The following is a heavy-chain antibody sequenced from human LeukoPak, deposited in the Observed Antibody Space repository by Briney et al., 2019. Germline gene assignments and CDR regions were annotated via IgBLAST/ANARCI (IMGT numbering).Heavy chain of an antibody. CDR2: IIPIFGIA. D-gene: IGHD3-22*01. V-gene: IGHV1-69*04. CDR3: ARDWGYYDSSGYVAFDI. Sequence: SVKVSCKASGGTFSSYAISWVRQAPGQGLEWMGRIIPIFGIANYAQKFQGRVTITADKSASTAYMELSSLRSEDTAVCYCARDWGYYDSSGYVAFDIWGQGTMVTVSS. J-gene: IGHJ3*02. CDR1: GGTFSSYA.